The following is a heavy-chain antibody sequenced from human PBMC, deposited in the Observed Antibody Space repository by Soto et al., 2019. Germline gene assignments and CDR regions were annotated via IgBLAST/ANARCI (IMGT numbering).Heavy chain of an antibody. CDR1: GFPFSSYS. J-gene: IGHJ6*02. CDR3: AGNESPNIYGREV. CDR2: ISSSSFSI. V-gene: IGHV3-21*02. Sequence: EVQLVESGGGLVKPGGSLRLSCAASGFPFSSYSMNWVRQAPGKGLEWVSSISSSSFSINYADSVKGRFSISRDNAQNSLHLQMNNLRAEDTAVYYCAGNESPNIYGREVWGQGTTVTVSS.